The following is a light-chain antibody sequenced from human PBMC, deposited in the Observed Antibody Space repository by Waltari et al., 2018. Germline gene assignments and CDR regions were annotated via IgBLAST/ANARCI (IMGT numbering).Light chain of an antibody. CDR2: DIN. J-gene: IGLJ3*02. CDR1: SSDVGANNF. CDR3: CSCVGRNIYWV. Sequence: QSALTQPRSVSGSPGQSVTISCTGTSSDVGANNFVSWYQHHPDKAPKLIIYDINKRPSGVPDRFSGSKSGKTASLTISGLQADDEADYYCCSCVGRNIYWVFGGGTKLTVL. V-gene: IGLV2-11*01.